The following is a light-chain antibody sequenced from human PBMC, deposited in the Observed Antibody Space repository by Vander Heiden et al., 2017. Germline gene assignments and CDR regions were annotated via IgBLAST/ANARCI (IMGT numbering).Light chain of an antibody. V-gene: IGLV1-44*01. J-gene: IGLJ1*01. CDR2: SNN. Sequence: QSVLTQPPSASATPGQRVTISCSGSSSNIGSNTVNWYQQLPGTAPKLLIYSNNQRSSGVPDRFSGSKSGTSASLAISGLQSEDEADYYCAAWDESLNGPYVFGTGTKVIVL. CDR1: SSNIGSNT. CDR3: AAWDESLNGPYV.